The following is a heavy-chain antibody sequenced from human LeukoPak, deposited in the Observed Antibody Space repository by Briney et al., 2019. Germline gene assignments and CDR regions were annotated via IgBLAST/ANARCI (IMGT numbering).Heavy chain of an antibody. CDR3: ARVYYYYYMDV. J-gene: IGHJ6*03. CDR1: GFTFSSYS. V-gene: IGHV3-21*01. Sequence: GGSLRLSCAASGFTFSSYSMNWVRQAPGKGLEWVSSISSSSSYIYYADSVKGRFSISRDNAKNTLYLQMNSLRAEDAAMYYCARVYYYYYMDVWGRGTTVTVSS. CDR2: ISSSSSYI.